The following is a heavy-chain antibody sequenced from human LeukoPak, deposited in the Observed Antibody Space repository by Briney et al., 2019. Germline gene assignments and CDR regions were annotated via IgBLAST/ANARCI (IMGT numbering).Heavy chain of an antibody. D-gene: IGHD3-3*01. CDR3: ARGPRPYDFWSGYYSHYYYYGMDV. CDR1: GGTFSSYA. Sequence: ASVKVSCEASGGTFSSYAISWVRQAPGQGLEWMGGIIPIFGTANYAQKFQGRVTITADESTSTAYMELSSLRSEDTAVYYCARGPRPYDFWSGYYSHYYYYGMDVWGQGTTVTVSS. CDR2: IIPIFGTA. V-gene: IGHV1-69*01. J-gene: IGHJ6*02.